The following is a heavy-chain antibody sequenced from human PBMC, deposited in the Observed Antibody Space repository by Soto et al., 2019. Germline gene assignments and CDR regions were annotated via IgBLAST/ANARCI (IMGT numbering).Heavy chain of an antibody. Sequence: GVSAEVCCEASGYRFTGYEMDGVRQAPGQGLEWMGWINPNSGGTNYAQKFQGWVTMTRDTSISTAYMELSRLRSDDTAVYYCARDVRDYYGMDVWGQGTTVTVSS. V-gene: IGHV1-2*04. CDR3: ARDVRDYYGMDV. CDR1: GYRFTGYE. J-gene: IGHJ6*02. CDR2: INPNSGGT.